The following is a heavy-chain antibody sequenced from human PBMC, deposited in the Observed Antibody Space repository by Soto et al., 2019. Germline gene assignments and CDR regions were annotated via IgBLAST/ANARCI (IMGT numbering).Heavy chain of an antibody. V-gene: IGHV3-23*01. D-gene: IGHD6-13*01. CDR3: ERERGRAAAGTYYYSGMDG. Sequence: PWGSLRLSCAASGFTFNSYAMTWFRQAPGKGLEWVSIISSSGDGTYYVDSVKGRFTISRDNSRNTLNLQMNSLRAEDTAVYYCERERGRAAAGTYYYSGMDGWAQGTKGTV. CDR2: ISSSGDGT. J-gene: IGHJ6*02. CDR1: GFTFNSYA.